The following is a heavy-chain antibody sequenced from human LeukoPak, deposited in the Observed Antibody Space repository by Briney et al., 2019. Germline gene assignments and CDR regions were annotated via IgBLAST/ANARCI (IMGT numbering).Heavy chain of an antibody. V-gene: IGHV3-7*01. Sequence: GGSLRLSCAASGFTFSTSWMTWVRQAPGKGPEWVANINEDGSEKYRVDSVKGRFTIYRDNTQDFLSLQMNSLRVEDTAIYYCARGRGSPDYWGRGILVTVSS. J-gene: IGHJ4*02. D-gene: IGHD2-15*01. CDR1: GFTFSTSW. CDR2: INEDGSEK. CDR3: ARGRGSPDY.